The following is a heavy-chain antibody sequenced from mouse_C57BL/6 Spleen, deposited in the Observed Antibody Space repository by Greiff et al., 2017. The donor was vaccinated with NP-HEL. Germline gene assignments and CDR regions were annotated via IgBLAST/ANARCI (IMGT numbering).Heavy chain of an antibody. Sequence: EVQLQQSGAELVKPGASVKLSCTASGFNIKDYYMHWVKQRTEQGLEWIGRIDPEDGETKYVPKFQGKATITADTSSNTAYLQLSSLTSEDTAVYYCARHRHFDYWGQGTTLTVSS. CDR1: GFNIKDYY. V-gene: IGHV14-2*01. CDR2: IDPEDGET. CDR3: ARHRHFDY. J-gene: IGHJ2*01.